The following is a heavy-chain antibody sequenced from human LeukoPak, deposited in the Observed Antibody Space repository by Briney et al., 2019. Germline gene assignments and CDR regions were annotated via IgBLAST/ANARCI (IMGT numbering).Heavy chain of an antibody. J-gene: IGHJ6*03. CDR2: INPNSGGT. V-gene: IGHV1-2*02. CDR1: GYTFTGYY. D-gene: IGHD2-15*01. CDR3: ARDPGDIVVVVAGNYMDV. Sequence: ASVKVSCKASGYTFTGYYMHWVRQAPGQGLEWMGWINPNSGGTNYAQKFQGRVTMTRDTSISTAYMELSRLRSDDTAVYYCARDPGDIVVVVAGNYMDVWGKGTTVTVSS.